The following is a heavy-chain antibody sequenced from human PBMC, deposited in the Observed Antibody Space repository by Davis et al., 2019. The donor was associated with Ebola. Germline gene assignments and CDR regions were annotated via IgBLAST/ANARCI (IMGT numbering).Heavy chain of an antibody. D-gene: IGHD3-10*01. CDR3: ARGYLWVLYGSGEHDAFDI. CDR1: GGSISSGGYS. CDR2: IYHSGST. V-gene: IGHV4-30-2*01. J-gene: IGHJ3*02. Sequence: PSETLSLTCAVSGGSISSGGYSWSWIRQPPGKGLEWIGYIYHSGSTYYNPSLKSRVTISVDTSKNQFSLKLSSVTAADTAVYYCARGYLWVLYGSGEHDAFDIWGQGTMVTVSS.